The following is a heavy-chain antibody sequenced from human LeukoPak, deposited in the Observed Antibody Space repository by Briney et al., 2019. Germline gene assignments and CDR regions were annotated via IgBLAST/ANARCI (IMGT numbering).Heavy chain of an antibody. CDR1: GFTFRNYG. D-gene: IGHD2-21*01. Sequence: GGSLRLSCAASGFTFRNYGIHWVRQAPGKGLESVAVISYDGNKKYYADSVEGRFTISRDNSKNTLYLQMNSLRAEDTAVYSCAEDRGLVGHYYGVDVWGQGTTVTVSS. V-gene: IGHV3-30*18. CDR3: AEDRGLVGHYYGVDV. CDR2: ISYDGNKK. J-gene: IGHJ6*02.